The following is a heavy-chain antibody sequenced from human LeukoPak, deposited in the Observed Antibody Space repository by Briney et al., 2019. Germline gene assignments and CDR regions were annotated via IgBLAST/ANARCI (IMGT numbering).Heavy chain of an antibody. D-gene: IGHD3/OR15-3a*01. CDR1: GLTFPRYA. Sequence: GGSLRLSCAASGLTFPRYAFAWVRQAPGRGLQWVSGISGSGRDTFYSDSVKGRFTIPRDNSENTHYLQMSGLTAEDTAVYYCAKWGDFWTGLNNWYFELWGRGTLVTVSS. V-gene: IGHV3-23*01. CDR2: ISGSGRDT. J-gene: IGHJ2*01. CDR3: AKWGDFWTGLNNWYFEL.